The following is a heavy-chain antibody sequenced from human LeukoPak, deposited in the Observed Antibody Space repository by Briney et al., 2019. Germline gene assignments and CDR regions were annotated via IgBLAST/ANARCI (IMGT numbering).Heavy chain of an antibody. CDR2: ISPNSGDT. CDR1: GYTFTSYG. J-gene: IGHJ3*02. CDR3: ARDSFGVWSFYI. Sequence: ASVKVSCKAPGYTFTSYGISLVRQAPGQGLEWMGRISPNSGDTNYAQKFQGRVTMTRDTSISTAYMELSRPRSDDTAVCYCARDSFGVWSFYIWGQGTMVTVSS. D-gene: IGHD6-19*01. V-gene: IGHV1-2*06.